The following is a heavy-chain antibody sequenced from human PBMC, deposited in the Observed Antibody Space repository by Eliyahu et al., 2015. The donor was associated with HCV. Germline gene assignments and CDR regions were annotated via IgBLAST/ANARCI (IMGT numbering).Heavy chain of an antibody. J-gene: IGHJ3*02. CDR1: GFTFXTCG. V-gene: IGHV3-30*03. Sequence: QVYLVESGGGAVQPGRSLRLSCAASGFTFXTCGXXWVXXAPGKGLGWVSVIGYDGKKKNYADSVKGRFTISRDNAENTLFLQMHSLRPEDTAVYYCARADVPVNTIFGVPVVSDSNAFDIWGQGTMVTVSS. CDR3: ARADVPVNTIFGVPVVSDSNAFDI. D-gene: IGHD3-3*01. CDR2: IGYDGKKK.